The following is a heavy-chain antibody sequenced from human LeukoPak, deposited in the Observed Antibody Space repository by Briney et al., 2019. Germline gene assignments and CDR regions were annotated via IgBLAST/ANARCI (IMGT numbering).Heavy chain of an antibody. D-gene: IGHD5-12*01. V-gene: IGHV4-59*01. CDR2: IYYSGST. J-gene: IGHJ6*03. Sequence: SETLSLTCTVSGGSLSSYYWSWIRQPPGKGLEWIGYIYYSGSTNYNPSLKSRVTISVDTSKNQFSLKLSSVTAADTAVYYCARALLGRGYSGYDWYYYYYMDVWGKGTTVTISS. CDR3: ARALLGRGYSGYDWYYYYYMDV. CDR1: GGSLSSYY.